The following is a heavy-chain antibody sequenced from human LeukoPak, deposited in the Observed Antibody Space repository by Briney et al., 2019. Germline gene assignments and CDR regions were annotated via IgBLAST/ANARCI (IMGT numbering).Heavy chain of an antibody. CDR1: RFTFTDAW. V-gene: IGHV3-15*01. Sequence: GGSLRLSCTASRFTFTDAWMSWVRQAPGKGLEWVAHIKSKIEGETTDYAAPVKGRFTISRDESKNTLSLQMDSLNTEDTAVYYCTTDFLNLIALGGVRTFDRWGQGSLVTVSS. D-gene: IGHD3-16*01. CDR2: IKSKIEGETT. J-gene: IGHJ4*02. CDR3: TTDFLNLIALGGVRTFDR.